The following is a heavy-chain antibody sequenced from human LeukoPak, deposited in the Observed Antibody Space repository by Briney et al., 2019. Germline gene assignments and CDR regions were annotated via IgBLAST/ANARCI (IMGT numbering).Heavy chain of an antibody. CDR1: GFTFSSYS. D-gene: IGHD2-8*01. Sequence: GGSLRLSCAASGFTFSSYSMNWVRQAPGKGLEWVSSISSSSSYIYYADSVKGRFTISRDNAKNSLYLQMNSLRAEDTAEYYCARDPHGYFDYWGQGTLVTVSS. CDR2: ISSSSSYI. J-gene: IGHJ4*02. V-gene: IGHV3-21*01. CDR3: ARDPHGYFDY.